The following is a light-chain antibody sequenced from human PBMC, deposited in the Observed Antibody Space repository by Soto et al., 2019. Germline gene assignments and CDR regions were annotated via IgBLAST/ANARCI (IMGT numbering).Light chain of an antibody. CDR2: AAS. Sequence: DIQMTQSPSSPSASVGDRVTITCRASQGISTYLAWYRQKPGKVPKLLLYAASTLQSGVPSRFSGSGSGTDFTLTISSLQPEDVATYYCQKYNSAPPDFGGGTKVEIK. V-gene: IGKV1-27*01. CDR1: QGISTY. J-gene: IGKJ4*01. CDR3: QKYNSAPPD.